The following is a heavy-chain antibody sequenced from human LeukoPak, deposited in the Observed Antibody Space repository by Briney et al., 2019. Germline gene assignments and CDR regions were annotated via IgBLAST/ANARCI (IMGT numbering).Heavy chain of an antibody. J-gene: IGHJ3*02. CDR3: ARVNGHGAFDI. CDR1: GGSISSSSYY. D-gene: IGHD2-8*01. CDR2: IYYSGST. V-gene: IGHV4-39*07. Sequence: PSETLSRTCTVSGGSISSSSYYWGWIRQPPGKGLEWIGSIYYSGSTYYNPSLKSRVTISVDTSKNQFSLKLSSVTAADTAVYYCARVNGHGAFDIWGQGTMITVSS.